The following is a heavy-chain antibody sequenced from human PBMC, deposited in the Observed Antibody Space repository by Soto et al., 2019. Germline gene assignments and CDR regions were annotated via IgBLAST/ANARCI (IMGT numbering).Heavy chain of an antibody. D-gene: IGHD6-13*01. CDR2: ISAYNGNT. J-gene: IGHJ4*02. CDR3: ARDRIGGSSWSDFDY. Sequence: QVQLVQSGAEVKKPGASVKVSYKASGYTFTSYGISWVRQAPGQGLEWMGWISAYNGNTNYAQKLQGRVTMTTDTSTSTAYMELRSLRSDDTAVYYCARDRIGGSSWSDFDYWGQGTLVTVSS. CDR1: GYTFTSYG. V-gene: IGHV1-18*01.